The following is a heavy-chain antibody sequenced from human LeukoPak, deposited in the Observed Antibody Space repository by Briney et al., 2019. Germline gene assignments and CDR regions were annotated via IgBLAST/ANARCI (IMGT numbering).Heavy chain of an antibody. CDR3: ARLGVGAKDY. CDR1: GCTFSSYS. J-gene: IGHJ4*02. V-gene: IGHV3-48*04. CDR2: ISSSSSTI. D-gene: IGHD1-26*01. Sequence: GGSLRLSCAASGCTFSSYSMNWVRQAPGKGLEWVSYISSSSSTIYYADSVKGRFTISRDNAKNSLYLQMNSLRAEDTAVYYCARLGVGAKDYWGQGTLVTVSS.